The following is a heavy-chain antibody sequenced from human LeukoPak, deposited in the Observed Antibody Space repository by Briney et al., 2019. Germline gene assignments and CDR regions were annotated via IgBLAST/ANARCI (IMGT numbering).Heavy chain of an antibody. V-gene: IGHV4-34*01. CDR3: ARGSDSRGYYFDH. J-gene: IGHJ4*02. D-gene: IGHD3-22*01. Sequence: PSETLSLTCPVYGGSFTDYFWSWIRQPPGKGLEWIGEIYHSGSTNYNPSLKSRVTISVDTSKNQFSLKLNSVTAADTAVYYCARGSDSRGYYFDHWGPGTLVTVSS. CDR2: IYHSGST. CDR1: GGSFTDYF.